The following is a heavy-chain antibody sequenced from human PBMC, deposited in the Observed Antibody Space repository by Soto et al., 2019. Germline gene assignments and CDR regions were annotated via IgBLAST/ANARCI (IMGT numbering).Heavy chain of an antibody. CDR1: GGAISSSKW. J-gene: IGHJ4*02. Sequence: PSETLSLTCAVSGGAISSSKWWSWVRQPPGKGLEWIGEIYQSGSTNYNPSLESRVRMSVDKSRNQFSLKLTSVSAADTAVYYCARASATIAAAAIFDYWGQG. CDR3: ARASATIAAAAIFDY. D-gene: IGHD6-13*01. V-gene: IGHV4-4*02. CDR2: IYQSGST.